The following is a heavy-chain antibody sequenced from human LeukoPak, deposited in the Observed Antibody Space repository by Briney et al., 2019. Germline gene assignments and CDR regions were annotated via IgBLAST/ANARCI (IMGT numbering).Heavy chain of an antibody. CDR3: ARDGVEFYNWFDP. D-gene: IGHD2-21*01. V-gene: IGHV3-74*01. CDR2: INSDGSST. CDR1: GFSFSNYW. J-gene: IGHJ5*02. Sequence: GGSLRLSCATSGFSFSNYWMHWVRQAPGKGLVWVSRINSDGSSTTYADSVKGRFTISRDNAKNTLYLQMNSLRAEDTAVYYCARDGVEFYNWFDPWGQGTLVTVSS.